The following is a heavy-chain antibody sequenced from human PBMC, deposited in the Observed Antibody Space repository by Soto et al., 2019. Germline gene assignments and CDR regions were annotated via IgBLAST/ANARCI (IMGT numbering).Heavy chain of an antibody. CDR2: TYYSGYT. CDR1: GGSIRSGGYY. Sequence: QVQLQESGPGLVKPSQTLSLSCTVSGGSIRSGGYYWTWILQHPGKGLEWIGYTYYSGYTNYNPSLKSRVTISVDASKNQLSVKLSSVTAADTAVYYCARVLSTAAVDYWGQGTLVTVSS. J-gene: IGHJ4*02. D-gene: IGHD6-13*01. V-gene: IGHV4-31*03. CDR3: ARVLSTAAVDY.